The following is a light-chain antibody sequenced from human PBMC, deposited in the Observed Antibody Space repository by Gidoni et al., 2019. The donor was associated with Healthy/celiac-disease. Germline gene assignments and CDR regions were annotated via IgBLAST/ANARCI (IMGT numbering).Light chain of an antibody. CDR3: QQYNTYSWT. CDR2: KAS. V-gene: IGKV1-5*03. J-gene: IGKJ1*01. CDR1: QSISNW. Sequence: DIQMTQSPSTLSASVGDRVTITCLASQSISNWLAWYQQKPGKAPKLLIYKASNLESGVPSRFSGSGSGTEFTLTISSLQPDDFATYYCQQYNTYSWTFGQGTKVEIK.